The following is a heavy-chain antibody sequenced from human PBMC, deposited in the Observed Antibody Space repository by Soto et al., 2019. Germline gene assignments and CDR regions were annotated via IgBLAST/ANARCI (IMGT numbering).Heavy chain of an antibody. J-gene: IGHJ4*02. CDR1: GSTARSNS. D-gene: IGHD5-12*01. CDR2: MSGSGDRT. Sequence: GCLTLSSAACGSTARSNSTSCVSPAPGKGPEWLSGMSGSGDRTDHANSGKGRFTISRDNSKNRLYLQVNSLRAEETAVYYCTKGYGASHSPFDYWGPGTQVTVAS. V-gene: IGHV3-23*01. CDR3: TKGYGASHSPFDY.